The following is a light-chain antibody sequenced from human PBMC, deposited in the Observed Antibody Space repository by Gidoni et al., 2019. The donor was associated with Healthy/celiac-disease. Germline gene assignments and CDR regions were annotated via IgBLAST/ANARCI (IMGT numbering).Light chain of an antibody. CDR2: WAS. V-gene: IGKV4-1*01. Sequence: DIVMTQSPDSLAVSLGERATINCKSSQSVLYSSTNKNYLAWYQQKQGQPPKLLIYWASTRESGVPDRFSGSGSGTDFTITISSLQAEDVAVYYCQQYYSTPRSTCGQGTRLEIK. CDR1: QSVLYSSTNKNY. CDR3: QQYYSTPRST. J-gene: IGKJ5*01.